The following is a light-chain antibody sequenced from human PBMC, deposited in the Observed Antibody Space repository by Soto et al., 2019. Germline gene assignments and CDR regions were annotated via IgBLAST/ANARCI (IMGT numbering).Light chain of an antibody. CDR3: QQYNNWPGT. CDR2: GAS. V-gene: IGKV3-15*01. Sequence: EILMTQSPATLSVSPGVRATLSCRASQSVSSNLAWYQQKPGQAPRLLIYGASTRATGIPARFSGSGSGTEFTLTISSLQSEDFAVYYCQQYNNWPGTFGQGTKVEIK. J-gene: IGKJ1*01. CDR1: QSVSSN.